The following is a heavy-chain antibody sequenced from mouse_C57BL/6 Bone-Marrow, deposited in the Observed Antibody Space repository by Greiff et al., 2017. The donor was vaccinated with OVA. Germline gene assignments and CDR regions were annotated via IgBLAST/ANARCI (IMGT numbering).Heavy chain of an antibody. V-gene: IGHV1-15*01. J-gene: IGHJ1*03. D-gene: IGHD2-9*01. CDR3: TRPSYYGYDVLHWYFDV. CDR2: IDPETGGT. CDR1: GYTFTDYE. Sequence: VQLQQSGAELVRPGASVTLSCKASGYTFTDYEMHWVKQTPVHGLEWIGAIDPETGGTAYNQKFKGKAILTADKSSSTAYMELRSLTSEDSAVYYCTRPSYYGYDVLHWYFDVWGTGTTVTVSS.